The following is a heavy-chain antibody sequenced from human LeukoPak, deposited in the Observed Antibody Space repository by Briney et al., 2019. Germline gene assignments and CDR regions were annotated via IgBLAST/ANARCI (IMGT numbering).Heavy chain of an antibody. CDR2: ISGSGGSP. Sequence: GGSLRLSCAASGFTFSSYEMNWVRQAPGKGLEWVSTISGSGGSPYYADSVKGRFTISRDNAKNSLYLQMNSLRAEDTAVYYCARVPGSGSYHKPLDYWGQGTLVTVSS. J-gene: IGHJ4*02. D-gene: IGHD1-26*01. CDR3: ARVPGSGSYHKPLDY. V-gene: IGHV3-48*03. CDR1: GFTFSSYE.